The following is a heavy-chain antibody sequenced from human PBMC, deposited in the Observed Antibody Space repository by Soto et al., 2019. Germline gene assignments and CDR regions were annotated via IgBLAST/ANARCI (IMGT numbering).Heavy chain of an antibody. Sequence: QVQLVESGGGLVKPGGSLRLSCAASGFTFSDYYMTWVRQAPGKGLEWVSYISGSSRYTIYADSVKGRFTISRDSAKNSLYLQMNSLRAEDTAVYYCARDTTTDYGDPIDYWGQGTLVTVSS. CDR2: ISGSSRYT. V-gene: IGHV3-11*06. D-gene: IGHD4-17*01. CDR3: ARDTTTDYGDPIDY. CDR1: GFTFSDYY. J-gene: IGHJ4*02.